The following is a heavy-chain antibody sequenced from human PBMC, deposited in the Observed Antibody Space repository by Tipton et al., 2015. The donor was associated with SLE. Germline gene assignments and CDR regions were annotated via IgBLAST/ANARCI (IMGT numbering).Heavy chain of an antibody. CDR1: GGSISSGSYY. V-gene: IGHV4-61*02. J-gene: IGHJ3*02. D-gene: IGHD3-16*01. Sequence: TLSLTCTVSGGSISSGSYYWNWIRQPAGKGLEWIGRIYTSGRTNYNPSLKSRVSISVDTSKNHFSLNLSSVNAADTAVYYCASWGFDIWGQGTMVTVSS. CDR2: IYTSGRT. CDR3: ASWGFDI.